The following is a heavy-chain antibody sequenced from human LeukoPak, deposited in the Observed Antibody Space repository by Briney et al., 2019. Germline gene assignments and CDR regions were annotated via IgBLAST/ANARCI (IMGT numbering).Heavy chain of an antibody. CDR1: GYTFTGYY. Sequence: ASVKVSCKASGYTFTGYYMHWVRQAPGQGLEWMGWINPNSGGTSYAQKFQGRVTMTRDTSISTAYMELSRLRSDDTAVYYCASLSTVTTRDFDYWGQGTLVTVSS. D-gene: IGHD4-17*01. V-gene: IGHV1-2*02. J-gene: IGHJ4*02. CDR3: ASLSTVTTRDFDY. CDR2: INPNSGGT.